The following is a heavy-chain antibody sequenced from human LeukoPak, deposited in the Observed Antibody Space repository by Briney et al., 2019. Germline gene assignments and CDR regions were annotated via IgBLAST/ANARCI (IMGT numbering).Heavy chain of an antibody. D-gene: IGHD2-15*01. CDR2: ISSSSYI. Sequence: GGSLRLSCAASGFTFSSYSMNWVRQAPGKGLEWVSSISSSSYIYYADSVKGRFTISRDNAKNSLYLQMNSLRAEDTAVYYCARDRVVSPTGGWFDPWGQGTLVTVSS. J-gene: IGHJ5*02. CDR3: ARDRVVSPTGGWFDP. V-gene: IGHV3-21*01. CDR1: GFTFSSYS.